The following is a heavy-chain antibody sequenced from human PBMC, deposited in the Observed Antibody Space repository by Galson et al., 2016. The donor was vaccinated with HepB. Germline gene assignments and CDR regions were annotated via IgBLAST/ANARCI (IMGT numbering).Heavy chain of an antibody. V-gene: IGHV3-53*04. CDR3: CGSYFRGDGFDF. J-gene: IGHJ4*02. CDR1: GFSVGGNY. Sequence: SLRLSCAGSGFSVGGNYMSWVRQPPGKGLEWVASLYSGGGTYYADSVTGRFSISRHNSKNTLYLQMNSLRHEDTAVYFCCGSYFRGDGFDFWGQGTLVTVSS. CDR2: LYSGGGT. D-gene: IGHD3-16*01.